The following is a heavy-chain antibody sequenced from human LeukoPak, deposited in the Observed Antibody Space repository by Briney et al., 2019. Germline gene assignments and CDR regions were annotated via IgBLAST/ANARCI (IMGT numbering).Heavy chain of an antibody. CDR3: VKGRCSGSSCYGGVY. D-gene: IGHD2-2*01. J-gene: IGHJ4*02. V-gene: IGHV3-66*01. CDR1: GFTVSSNY. Sequence: GRSLRLSCAASGFTVSSNYMSWVRQAPGKGLEWVSVIYSGGSTYYADSVKGRFTISRDNSKNTLYLQMSSLRAEDTAVYYCVKGRCSGSSCYGGVYWGQGTLVTVSS. CDR2: IYSGGST.